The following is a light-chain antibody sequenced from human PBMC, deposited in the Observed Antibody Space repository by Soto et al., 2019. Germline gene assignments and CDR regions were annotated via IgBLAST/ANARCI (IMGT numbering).Light chain of an antibody. CDR3: QHYNSYSEA. Sequence: DIQMTQSPSSLSPSVGDRVTITCRASRSISDWLAWYQQKPGKAPELLIFDASNLKSGVSSRFSGSGSGTEFTLTISSLQPDDFETYYCQHYNSYSEAFGQGTKVDIK. CDR1: RSISDW. V-gene: IGKV1-5*01. J-gene: IGKJ1*01. CDR2: DAS.